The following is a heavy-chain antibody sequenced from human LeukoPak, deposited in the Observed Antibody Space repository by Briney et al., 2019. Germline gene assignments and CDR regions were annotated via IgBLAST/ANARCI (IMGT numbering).Heavy chain of an antibody. CDR3: VRDRAYFDSSGFYNLDY. V-gene: IGHV3-7*01. Sequence: GGSLRFSCASSGFTLSDYWMSWVRQAPGKGLEWVANIKQDGSEKYYVDSVKGRFTISRDNAKNSLYLQMNSLRAEDTAVYYCVRDRAYFDSSGFYNLDYWGQGTLVTVSS. CDR1: GFTLSDYW. D-gene: IGHD3-22*01. J-gene: IGHJ4*02. CDR2: IKQDGSEK.